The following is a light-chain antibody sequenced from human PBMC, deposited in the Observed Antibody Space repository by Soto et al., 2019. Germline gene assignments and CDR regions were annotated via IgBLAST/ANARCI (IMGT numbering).Light chain of an antibody. V-gene: IGLV2-14*01. CDR2: DVS. CDR1: ISDVGNYQS. Sequence: CSLTQPDYVSGSRGQSITMACTGTISDVGNYQSVAWYQHNPGKAPKLMIYDVSIRPSGVSSRFSGSKSAKTASLSISGLQADDEADYYCSSYTTSSPLVFGTGTKVTVL. J-gene: IGLJ1*01. CDR3: SSYTTSSPLV.